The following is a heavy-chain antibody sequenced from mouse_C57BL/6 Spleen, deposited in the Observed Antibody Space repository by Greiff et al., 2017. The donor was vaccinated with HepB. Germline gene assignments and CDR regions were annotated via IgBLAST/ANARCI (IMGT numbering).Heavy chain of an antibody. V-gene: IGHV1-59*01. J-gene: IGHJ2*01. Sequence: QVQLQQSGAELVRPGTSVKLSCKASGYTFTSYWMHWVKQRPGQGLEWIGVIDPSDSYTNYNQKFKGKATLTVDTSSSTAYMQLSSLTSEDSAVYYCAREKYYSNYVPFDYWGQGTTLTVSS. CDR1: GYTFTSYW. CDR2: IDPSDSYT. CDR3: AREKYYSNYVPFDY. D-gene: IGHD2-5*01.